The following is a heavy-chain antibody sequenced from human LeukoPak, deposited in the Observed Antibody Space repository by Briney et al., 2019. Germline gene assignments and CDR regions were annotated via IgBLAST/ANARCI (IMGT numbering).Heavy chain of an antibody. CDR2: ISNDGGTI. J-gene: IGHJ4*02. D-gene: IGHD6-19*01. CDR3: AKGRPYSSGPSVIEY. V-gene: IGHV3-23*01. CDR1: GFTFSGYA. Sequence: GSLRLSCAASGFTFSGYAMSWVRQAPGKGLEWVAVISNDGGTIYYADSVKGRFTISRDSSKDTSYLQINSLRAEDTAVYYCAKGRPYSSGPSVIEYWGQGTLVTVSS.